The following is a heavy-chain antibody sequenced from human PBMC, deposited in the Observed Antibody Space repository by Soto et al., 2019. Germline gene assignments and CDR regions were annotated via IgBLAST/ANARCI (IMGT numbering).Heavy chain of an antibody. V-gene: IGHV3-7*01. D-gene: IGHD3-16*01. J-gene: IGHJ6*02. Sequence: LRLSCAASGFMFSTYLMSWVRQAPGKGLEWMANIKQDGNEKFYVDSVKGRFTISRDNAKKSLYLQMNSLRADDTAVYYCVGALTYEVPYYYYGMDVWGQGTTVTVSS. CDR3: VGALTYEVPYYYYGMDV. CDR2: IKQDGNEK. CDR1: GFMFSTYL.